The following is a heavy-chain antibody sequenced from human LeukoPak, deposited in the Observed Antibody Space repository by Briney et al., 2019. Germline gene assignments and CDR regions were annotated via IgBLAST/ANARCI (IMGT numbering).Heavy chain of an antibody. D-gene: IGHD6-13*01. CDR1: GGTFSSYA. V-gene: IGHV1-69*13. CDR2: IIPIFGTA. J-gene: IGHJ6*02. Sequence: SVKVSCKASGGTFSSYAISWVRQAPGQGLEWMGGIIPIFGTANYAQKFQGRVTITADESTSTAYMELSGLRSEDTAVYYCARVINGYSSSWYGTDYYYYGMDVWGQGTTVTVSS. CDR3: ARVINGYSSSWYGTDYYYYGMDV.